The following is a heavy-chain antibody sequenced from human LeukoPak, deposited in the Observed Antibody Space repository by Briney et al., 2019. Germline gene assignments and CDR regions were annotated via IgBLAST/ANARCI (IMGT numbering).Heavy chain of an antibody. CDR1: GYTFTGYY. V-gene: IGHV1-2*02. J-gene: IGHJ6*03. CDR3: ARAGKSYYYYYYMDV. Sequence: ASVKVSCKASGYTFTGYYMHWVRQAPGQGLEWMGWINPNSGGTNYAQKFQGRVTMTRDTSISTAYMELSRLRSDDTAVYYCARAGKSYYYYYYMDVWGKGTTVTVSS. CDR2: INPNSGGT.